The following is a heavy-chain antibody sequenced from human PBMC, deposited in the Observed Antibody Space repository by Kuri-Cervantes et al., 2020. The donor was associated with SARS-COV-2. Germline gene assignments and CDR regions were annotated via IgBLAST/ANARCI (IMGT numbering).Heavy chain of an antibody. V-gene: IGHV3-49*03. CDR2: IRNKGYGATT. CDR3: SRGRVWFDP. J-gene: IGHJ5*02. Sequence: GESLKISCAASGFTFSSYAMSWFRQAPGKGLEWVGFIRNKGYGATTEYGASVKGRFTISRDDSESIAYLQMNSLKTEDTAVYYCSRGRVWFDPWGQGTLVTVSS. CDR1: GFTFSSYA.